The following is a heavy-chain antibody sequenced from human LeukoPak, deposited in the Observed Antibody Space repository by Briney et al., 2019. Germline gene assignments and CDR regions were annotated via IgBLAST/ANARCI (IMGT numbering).Heavy chain of an antibody. V-gene: IGHV3-64D*06. CDR2: ISSLGGST. D-gene: IGHD5-18*01. Sequence: GGSLRLSCSASGLTFDTYPMHWVRQAPGKGLEYVSAISSLGGSTYYADSVKGRFTISRDNSKNTLYLQMRSLTAEDTAVYYCVKDHLWIHLSDSFGIWGQGTMVTVSS. J-gene: IGHJ3*02. CDR3: VKDHLWIHLSDSFGI. CDR1: GLTFDTYP.